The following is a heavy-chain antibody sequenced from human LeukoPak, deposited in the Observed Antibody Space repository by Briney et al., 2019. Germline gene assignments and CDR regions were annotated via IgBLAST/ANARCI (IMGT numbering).Heavy chain of an antibody. V-gene: IGHV4-59*08. CDR1: GGSISSYY. CDR2: IYYSGST. Sequence: SETLSLTCTVSGGSISSYYWSWIRQPPGKGLEWIGYIYYSGSTNYNPSLKSRVTMSVDTSKNQFSLKLSSVTAADTAVYYCARSRSSGWSCFDYWGQGTLVTVSS. CDR3: ARSRSSGWSCFDY. D-gene: IGHD6-19*01. J-gene: IGHJ4*02.